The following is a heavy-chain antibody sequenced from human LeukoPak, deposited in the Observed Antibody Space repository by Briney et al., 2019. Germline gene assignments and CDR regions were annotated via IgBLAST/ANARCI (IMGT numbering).Heavy chain of an antibody. CDR3: ARGEITIFGVAYIDY. CDR2: INPNSGGT. CDR1: GYTFTGYY. V-gene: IGHV1-2*02. D-gene: IGHD3-3*01. Sequence: ASVKVSFKASGYTFTGYYMHWVRQAPGQGLEWMGWINPNSGGTNYAQKFQGRVTMTRDTSTSTAYMELRSLRSDDMAVYYCARGEITIFGVAYIDYWGQGTLVTVSS. J-gene: IGHJ4*02.